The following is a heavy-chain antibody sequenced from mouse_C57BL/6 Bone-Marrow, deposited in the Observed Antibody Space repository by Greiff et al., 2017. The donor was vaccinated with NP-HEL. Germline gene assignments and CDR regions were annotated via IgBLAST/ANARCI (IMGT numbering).Heavy chain of an antibody. V-gene: IGHV5-6*01. CDR3: ALLLFAY. Sequence: EVNLVESGGDLVKPGGSLKLSCAASGFTFSSYGMSWVRQTPDKRLEWVATISSGGSYTYYPDSVKGRFTISRDNAKNTLYLQMSSLKSEDTAMYYCALLLFAYWGQGTLVTVSA. D-gene: IGHD2-1*01. J-gene: IGHJ3*01. CDR2: ISSGGSYT. CDR1: GFTFSSYG.